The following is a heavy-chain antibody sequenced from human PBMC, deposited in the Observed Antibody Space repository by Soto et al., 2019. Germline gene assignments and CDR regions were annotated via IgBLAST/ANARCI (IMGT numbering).Heavy chain of an antibody. CDR1: GFTFSSYS. CDR2: ISSSSSYI. J-gene: IGHJ4*02. D-gene: IGHD2-15*01. V-gene: IGHV3-21*01. Sequence: ESGGGLVKPGGSLRLSCAASGFTFSSYSMNWVRQAPGKGLEWVSSISSSSSYIYYADSVKGRFTISRDNAKNSLYLQMNSLRAEDTAVYYCATQTRRGYCSGGSCYPDYWGQGTLVTVSS. CDR3: ATQTRRGYCSGGSCYPDY.